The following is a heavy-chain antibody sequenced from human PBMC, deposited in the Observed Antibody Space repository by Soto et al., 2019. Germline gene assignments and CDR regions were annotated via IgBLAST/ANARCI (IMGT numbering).Heavy chain of an antibody. J-gene: IGHJ6*02. CDR3: ATDLNGMGRGVTTYYYYVMYV. Sequence: ASVKVSCKVSGYTLTELSMHWVRQAPGKGLEWMGGFDPEDGETIYAQKFQGRVTMTEDTSTDTAYMELSSLRSEDTAVYYCATDLNGMGRGVTTYYYYVMYVWGQGTTVTVSS. CDR2: FDPEDGET. D-gene: IGHD3-10*01. CDR1: GYTLTELS. V-gene: IGHV1-24*01.